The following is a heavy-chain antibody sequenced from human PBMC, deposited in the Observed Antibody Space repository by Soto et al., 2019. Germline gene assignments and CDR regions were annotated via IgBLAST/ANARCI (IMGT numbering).Heavy chain of an antibody. V-gene: IGHV5-10-1*01. CDR3: ARLRANVFDS. CDR2: IDPTDSYP. CDR1: GYTFTNYW. Sequence: GESLKISCNGSGYTFTNYWSIWVRQMPGKGLEWMGRIDPTDSYPKYSPSFQGHVTISGDKSIRTAYLQWSSLRASDTAMYYCARLRANVFDSWGQGTLVTVSS. J-gene: IGHJ4*02. D-gene: IGHD4-17*01.